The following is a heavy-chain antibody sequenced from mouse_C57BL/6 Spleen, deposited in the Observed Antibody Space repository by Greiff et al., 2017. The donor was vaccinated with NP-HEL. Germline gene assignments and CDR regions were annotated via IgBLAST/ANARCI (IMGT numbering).Heavy chain of an antibody. Sequence: VQLQQSGAELVRPGTSVKLSCKASGYTFTSYWMHWVKQRPGQGLEWIGVIDPSDSYTNYNQKFKGKATLTVDTSSSTAYMQLSSLTSEDSAVYYCARPHYYGSSYVGYWYFDVWGTGTTVTVSS. CDR1: GYTFTSYW. V-gene: IGHV1-59*01. D-gene: IGHD1-1*01. CDR3: ARPHYYGSSYVGYWYFDV. CDR2: IDPSDSYT. J-gene: IGHJ1*03.